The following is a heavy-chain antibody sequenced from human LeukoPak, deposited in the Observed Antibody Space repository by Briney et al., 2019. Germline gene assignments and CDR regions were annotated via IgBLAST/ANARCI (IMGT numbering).Heavy chain of an antibody. D-gene: IGHD1-26*01. CDR2: INPNSGGT. CDR1: GYTFTGYY. Sequence: ASVKVSCKASGYTFTGYYMHWVRQAPGQGLEWMGWINPNSGGTNYAQKFQGRVTMTRDTSISTAYMELSRLRSDDTAVYYCATGIVGATSRDYYMDVWGKGTTVTVSS. CDR3: ATGIVGATSRDYYMDV. J-gene: IGHJ6*03. V-gene: IGHV1-2*02.